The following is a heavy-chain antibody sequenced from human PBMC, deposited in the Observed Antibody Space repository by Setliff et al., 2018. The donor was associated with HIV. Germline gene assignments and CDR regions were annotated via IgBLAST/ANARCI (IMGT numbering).Heavy chain of an antibody. J-gene: IGHJ3*02. Sequence: SETLSLTCTVSGGSISSYYWSWIRQPPGKGLEWIGYIYYSGSTNYNPSLKSRVTISVDTSKNQFSLKLSSVTAADTAVYYCARAPSGSWGDLLAAFDIWGQGTMVTVSS. CDR1: GGSISSYY. D-gene: IGHD1-26*01. V-gene: IGHV4-59*08. CDR2: IYYSGST. CDR3: ARAPSGSWGDLLAAFDI.